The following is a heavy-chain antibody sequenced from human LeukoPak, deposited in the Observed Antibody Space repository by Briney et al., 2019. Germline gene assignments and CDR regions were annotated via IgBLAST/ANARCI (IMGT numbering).Heavy chain of an antibody. J-gene: IGHJ4*02. CDR3: ARARNSGTLNFDY. CDR2: IYHSGST. Sequence: SETLSLTCAVSGGSISSGGYSWSWIRQPPGKGLEWIGYIYHSGSTYYNPSPKSRVTISVDRSKNQFSLKLSSVTAADTAVYYCARARNSGTLNFDYWGQGTLVTVSS. CDR1: GGSISSGGYS. V-gene: IGHV4-30-2*01. D-gene: IGHD3-10*01.